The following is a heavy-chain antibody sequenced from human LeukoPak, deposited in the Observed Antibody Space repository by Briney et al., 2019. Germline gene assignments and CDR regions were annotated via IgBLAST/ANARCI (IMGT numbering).Heavy chain of an antibody. CDR3: ARERAGERPRPLLNYYYMDV. CDR2: IYSGGST. J-gene: IGHJ6*03. Sequence: GGSLRLSCAASGFTVSSNYMSWVRQAPGKGLEWVSVIYSGGSTYYADSVKGRFTISRDNSKNTLYLQMNSLRAEDTAVYYCARERAGERPRPLLNYYYMDVWGKGTTVTISS. V-gene: IGHV3-53*01. CDR1: GFTVSSNY. D-gene: IGHD3-16*01.